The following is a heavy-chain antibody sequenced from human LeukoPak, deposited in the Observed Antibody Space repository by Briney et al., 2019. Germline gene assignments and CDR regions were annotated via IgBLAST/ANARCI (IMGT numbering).Heavy chain of an antibody. CDR2: IKQDGSEK. CDR3: ASGRLGTSYY. CDR1: GFTFSSYA. D-gene: IGHD7-27*01. V-gene: IGHV3-7*01. J-gene: IGHJ4*02. Sequence: GGSLRLSCAASGFTFSSYAMSWVRQAPGKGLEWVANIKQDGSEKYYVDSVKGRFAISRDNAKNSLYLQMNSLRAEDTAVYYCASGRLGTSYYWGQGTLVTVSS.